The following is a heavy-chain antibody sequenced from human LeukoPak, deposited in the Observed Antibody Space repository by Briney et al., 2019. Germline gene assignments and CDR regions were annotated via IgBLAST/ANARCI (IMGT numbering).Heavy chain of an antibody. V-gene: IGHV3-30*02. CDR1: GFTFNNYG. CDR3: EKDGGYDYYFDY. J-gene: IGHJ4*02. D-gene: IGHD5-12*01. Sequence: PGGSLRLSCAASGFTFNNYGMHSVRQAPGKGLEWVAFIRYNGNNQYYADSVKGRFTISRDNSKNTLYLQMNSLRAEDTAVYYCEKDGGYDYYFDYWGQGTLVTVSS. CDR2: IRYNGNNQ.